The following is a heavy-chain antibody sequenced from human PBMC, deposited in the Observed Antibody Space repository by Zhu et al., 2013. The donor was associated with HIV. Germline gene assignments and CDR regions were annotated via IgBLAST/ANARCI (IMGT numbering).Heavy chain of an antibody. CDR3: ARHVGVAGTRGFDY. V-gene: IGHV4-4*02. CDR1: GGSINSNYW. CDR2: IYPSGTT. J-gene: IGHJ4*02. D-gene: IGHD6-19*01. Sequence: QVQLQESGPGLVKPSGTLSLTCAVSGGSINSNYWWSWVRQPPGKGLEWIGEIYPSGTTNYNPSLKSRVTMPVDKSKNQLSLKLSSVTAADTAVYYCARHVGVAGTRGFDYWGQGTLVTVSS.